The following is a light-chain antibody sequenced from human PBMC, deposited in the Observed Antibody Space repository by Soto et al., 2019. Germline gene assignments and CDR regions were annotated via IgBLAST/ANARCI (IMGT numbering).Light chain of an antibody. CDR3: CSFVRTNGLL. CDR1: SSDVGRYDL. CDR2: EVN. J-gene: IGLJ2*01. Sequence: QSALTQPASVSGSPGQSITISCTGTSSDVGRYDLVSWYQHHSGKAPKIIIYEVNKRPSGISDRFSGSKSGNTASLTISGLQAEDEADYFCCSFVRTNGLLFGGGTKLTGL. V-gene: IGLV2-23*02.